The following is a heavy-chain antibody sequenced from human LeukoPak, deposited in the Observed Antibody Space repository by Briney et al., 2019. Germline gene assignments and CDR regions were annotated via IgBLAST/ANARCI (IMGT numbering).Heavy chain of an antibody. CDR2: INWNGGST. CDR1: GFTFDDYG. CDR3: ARVTGYFDWLTDYYYYMDV. V-gene: IGHV3-20*04. J-gene: IGHJ6*03. Sequence: GGSLRLSCAASGFTFDDYGMSWVRQAPGKGLEWVSGINWNGGSTGYADSVKGRFTISRDNAKNSLYLQMNSLRAEDTALYYCARVTGYFDWLTDYYYYMDVWGKGTTVTVSS. D-gene: IGHD3-9*01.